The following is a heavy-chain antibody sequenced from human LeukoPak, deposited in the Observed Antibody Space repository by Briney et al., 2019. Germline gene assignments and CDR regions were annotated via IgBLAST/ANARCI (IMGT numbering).Heavy chain of an antibody. Sequence: SETLSLTCAVSGGSISSRNWWGWVRQPPGKGLEWIGEISRTGSIDYDPSVRSRATISLDKSKSQFSLRLTSLTSADTAVYYCARGQGAADYWGQGILVIVSS. CDR1: GGSISSRNW. J-gene: IGHJ4*02. V-gene: IGHV4-4*02. CDR2: ISRTGSI. D-gene: IGHD1-26*01. CDR3: ARGQGAADY.